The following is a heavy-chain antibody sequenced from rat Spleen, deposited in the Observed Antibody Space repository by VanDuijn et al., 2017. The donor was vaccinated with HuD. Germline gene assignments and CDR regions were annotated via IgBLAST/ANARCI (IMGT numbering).Heavy chain of an antibody. Sequence: QVQLKESGPGLVQPSQTLSLTCTVSGFSLTSYHVSWVRQPPGKGLEWMGVIWNTGGTRYNSALKSRLSISKDTSKSQVFLKMNSLQTEDTATYYCTRGDSFSGDGPRWGQGVMVTVSS. CDR2: IWNTGGT. CDR1: GFSLTSYH. CDR3: TRGDSFSGDGPR. V-gene: IGHV2-41*01. J-gene: IGHJ2*01. D-gene: IGHD1-1*01.